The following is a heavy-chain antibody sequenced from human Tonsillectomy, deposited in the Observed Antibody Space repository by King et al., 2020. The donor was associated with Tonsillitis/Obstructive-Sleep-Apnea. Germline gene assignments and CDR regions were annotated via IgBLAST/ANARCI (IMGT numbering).Heavy chain of an antibody. J-gene: IGHJ3*02. CDR1: GFTFSSYS. CDR3: ARDRYSSSSSGSFYI. D-gene: IGHD6-6*01. V-gene: IGHV3-48*02. Sequence: VQLVESGGGLVQPGGSLRLSCAASGFTFSSYSMNWVRQAPGKGLEWVSDISGSSSTIYYADSVKGRFTISRDNAKNSLYLQMNSLRDEDTAVYYCARDRYSSSSSGSFYIWGQRTIVTVSS. CDR2: ISGSSSTI.